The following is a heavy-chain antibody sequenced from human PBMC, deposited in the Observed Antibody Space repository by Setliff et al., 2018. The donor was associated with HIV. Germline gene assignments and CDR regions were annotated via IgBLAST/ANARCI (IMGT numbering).Heavy chain of an antibody. V-gene: IGHV4-34*01. J-gene: IGHJ6*03. CDR2: INEGGST. CDR3: ARSGFGYYYYYMDI. CDR1: GESFSDYF. D-gene: IGHD3-10*01. Sequence: SETLSLTCAVYGESFSDYFCSWMRQPPGKGLEWIGDINEGGSTRYNPSLRSRVTIAVDTSKKQFSLKLRSVTPADTAVYYCARSGFGYYYYYMDIWGKGTTVTVSS.